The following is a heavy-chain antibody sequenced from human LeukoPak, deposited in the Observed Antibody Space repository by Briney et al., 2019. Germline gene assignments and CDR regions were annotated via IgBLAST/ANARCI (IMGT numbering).Heavy chain of an antibody. D-gene: IGHD5-12*01. CDR1: GGSFSGYY. Sequence: SETLSLTCAVYGGSFSGYYWSWIRQPPGKGLEWIGYIYHSGSTNYNPSLKSRVTISVDTSKNQFSLKLSSVTAADTAVYYCARGGGYASPIGYWGQGALVTVSS. CDR3: ARGGGYASPIGY. V-gene: IGHV4-34*01. J-gene: IGHJ4*02. CDR2: IYHSGST.